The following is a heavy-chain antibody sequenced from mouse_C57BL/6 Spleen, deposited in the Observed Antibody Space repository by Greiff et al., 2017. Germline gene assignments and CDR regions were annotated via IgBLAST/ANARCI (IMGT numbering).Heavy chain of an antibody. Sequence: QVQLQQPGAELVMPGASVKLSCKASGYTFTSYWMHWVKQRPGQGLEWIGEIDPSDSYTNYNQKFKGKSTLTVDKSSSTAYMQLSSLTSEDSAVYDCARSGYYGSSYGYFDYWGQGTTLTVSS. V-gene: IGHV1-69*01. J-gene: IGHJ2*01. CDR2: IDPSDSYT. CDR3: ARSGYYGSSYGYFDY. D-gene: IGHD1-1*01. CDR1: GYTFTSYW.